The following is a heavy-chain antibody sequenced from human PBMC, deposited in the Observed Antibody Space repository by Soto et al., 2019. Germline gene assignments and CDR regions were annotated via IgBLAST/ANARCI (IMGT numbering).Heavy chain of an antibody. J-gene: IGHJ4*02. D-gene: IGHD7-27*01. V-gene: IGHV3-21*01. CDR3: ARDNGGAARAFEY. CDR2: ITSGSSYI. Sequence: EVQLVESGGGLVKPGGSLRLSCAASGFTFSTSLMNWVRQAPGKGLEWVSSITSGSSYIYYAVSVKGRFTISRDNAKNSLYMQMNSLRAEDTAVYYCARDNGGAARAFEYWGQGPLVTVSS. CDR1: GFTFSTSL.